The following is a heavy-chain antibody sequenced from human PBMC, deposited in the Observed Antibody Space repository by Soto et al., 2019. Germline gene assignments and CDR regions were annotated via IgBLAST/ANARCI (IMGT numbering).Heavy chain of an antibody. J-gene: IGHJ4*02. Sequence: QITLNESGPTVVRPTETLTLTCRFSGFSLTTSGVGVGWIRQSPGKAPEWLALIYWDDDKRYSASLKSRLTTTKDTSQNQVVLTVSDLDPTDTATYYCAHRVLRTVFGLVTTTAIYFDFWGQVTPVAVSS. CDR2: IYWDDDK. CDR3: AHRVLRTVFGLVTTTAIYFDF. CDR1: GFSLTTSGVG. D-gene: IGHD3-3*01. V-gene: IGHV2-5*02.